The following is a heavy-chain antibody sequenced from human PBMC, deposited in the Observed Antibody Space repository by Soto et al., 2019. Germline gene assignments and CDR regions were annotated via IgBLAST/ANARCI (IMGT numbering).Heavy chain of an antibody. CDR2: IRSQGDGGTA. CDR3: ITAPLR. J-gene: IGHJ4*02. V-gene: IGHV3-15*01. Sequence: QLVESGGGFVKPGMSLRLTCAASGFTFSDAWMTWVRQAPGKGLERVGLIRSQGDGGTADYAPPVRGRFTISRDDAQNMAYLHMDNLQAEDTAVYYCITAPLRWGRGTLVTVSS. CDR1: GFTFSDAW.